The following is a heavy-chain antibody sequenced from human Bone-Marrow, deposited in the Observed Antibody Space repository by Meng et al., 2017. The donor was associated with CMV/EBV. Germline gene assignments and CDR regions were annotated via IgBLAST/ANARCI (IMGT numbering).Heavy chain of an antibody. Sequence: GESLKISCAASGFTFSSYWMSWVRQAPGKGLEWVANIKQDGSEKYYVDSVKGRFTISRDNAKNSLYLQMNSLRAEDTAVYYCARDLIVVVPDAAGYYYGMDVWGQGTTVTGSS. CDR3: ARDLIVVVPDAAGYYYGMDV. CDR2: IKQDGSEK. CDR1: GFTFSSYW. V-gene: IGHV3-7*01. J-gene: IGHJ6*01. D-gene: IGHD2-2*01.